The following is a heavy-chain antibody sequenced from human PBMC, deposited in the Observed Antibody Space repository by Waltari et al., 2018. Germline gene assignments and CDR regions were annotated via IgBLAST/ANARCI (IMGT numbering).Heavy chain of an antibody. CDR1: GGSISSSSYY. CDR3: ARGLGIINWFDP. V-gene: IGHV4-39*07. J-gene: IGHJ5*02. Sequence: QLQLQESGPGLVKPSETLSLTCTVSGGSISSSSYYWGWIRQPPGKGLEWIGSIYYSGSTYYNPSLKSRVTISVDTSKNQFSLKLSSVTAADTAVYYCARGLGIINWFDPWGQGTLVTVSS. D-gene: IGHD7-27*01. CDR2: IYYSGST.